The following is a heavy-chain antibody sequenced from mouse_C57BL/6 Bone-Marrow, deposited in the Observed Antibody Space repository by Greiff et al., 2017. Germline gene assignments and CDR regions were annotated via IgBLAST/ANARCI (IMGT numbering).Heavy chain of an antibody. CDR3: ARRGYYGSSYYFDY. D-gene: IGHD1-1*01. V-gene: IGHV1-69*01. CDR1: GYTFTSYW. Sequence: VKLQQPGAELVMPGASVKLSCKASGYTFTSYWMHWVKQRPGQGLEWIGEIDPSDSYTNYNQKFKGKSTLTVDKSSSTAYMQLSSLTSEDSAVYYCARRGYYGSSYYFDYWGQGTTLTVSS. J-gene: IGHJ2*01. CDR2: IDPSDSYT.